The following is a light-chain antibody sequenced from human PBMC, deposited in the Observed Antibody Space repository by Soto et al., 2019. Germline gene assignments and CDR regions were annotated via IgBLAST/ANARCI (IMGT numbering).Light chain of an antibody. CDR2: DVS. Sequence: QSALTQPASVSGPPGQSITISCTGTSSGVGGYNYVSWYQQHPGKAPKFMIYDVSNRPSGVSTRFSGSKSGNTASLTISGLQAEDEADYYCNSYTTSNTRQIVFGTGTKVTVL. CDR1: SSGVGGYNY. CDR3: NSYTTSNTRQIV. J-gene: IGLJ1*01. V-gene: IGLV2-14*01.